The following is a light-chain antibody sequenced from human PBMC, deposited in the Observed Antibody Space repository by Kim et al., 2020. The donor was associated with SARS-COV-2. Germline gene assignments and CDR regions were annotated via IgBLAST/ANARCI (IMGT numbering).Light chain of an antibody. CDR1: KLGDKY. V-gene: IGLV3-1*01. Sequence: SYELTQPPSVSVSPGQTASITCSGDKLGDKYACWYQQKPGQSPVLVIYKDSKRPSGIPERFSGSNSGNTATLTISGTQAMDEADYYCQAWDSSTYDVFGTGTKVTVL. J-gene: IGLJ1*01. CDR3: QAWDSSTYDV. CDR2: KDS.